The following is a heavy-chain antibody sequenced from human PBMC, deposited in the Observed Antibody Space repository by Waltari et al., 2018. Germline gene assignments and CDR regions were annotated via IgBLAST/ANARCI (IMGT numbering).Heavy chain of an antibody. CDR3: AKGSGMDV. V-gene: IGHV3-23*01. Sequence: VQVLESGGGLVQPGGSLRLSCVASGFTFINSAMSWVRRTPEKGLAWVATITGTVGGPPYANSPYYADSVKGRFTISRDNSKYTIYLQMSGLSAEDTGVYYCAKGSGMDVWGQGTTVTVSS. CDR1: GFTFINSA. J-gene: IGHJ6*02. D-gene: IGHD3-10*01. CDR2: ITGTVGGPPYANSP.